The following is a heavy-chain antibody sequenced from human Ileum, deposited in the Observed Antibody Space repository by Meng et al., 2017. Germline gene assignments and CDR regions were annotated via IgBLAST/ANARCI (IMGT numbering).Heavy chain of an antibody. CDR1: VFTFSSLW. Sequence: GESLKISCAASVFTFSSLWMSWVRQAPGTRLECVATIKEDGSETYYVDSMKGRFIISRDNAKNSLYLQINSLSAEDTAVYYCARGGTRLCDYWGQGTPVT. J-gene: IGHJ4*02. V-gene: IGHV3-7*01. CDR3: ARGGTRLCDY. CDR2: IKEDGSET. D-gene: IGHD2-21*01.